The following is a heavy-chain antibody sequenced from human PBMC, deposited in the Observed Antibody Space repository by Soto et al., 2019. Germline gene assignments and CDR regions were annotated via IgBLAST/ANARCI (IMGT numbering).Heavy chain of an antibody. CDR3: ASSEARQYYYDSSGPFDY. CDR2: IKQDGSEK. D-gene: IGHD3-22*01. V-gene: IGHV3-7*03. CDR1: GFTFSSYW. J-gene: IGHJ4*02. Sequence: GGSLRLSCAASGFTFSSYWMSWVRQAPGKGLEWVANIKQDGSEKYYVDSVKGRFTISRDNAKNSLYLQMNSLRAEDTAVYYCASSEARQYYYDSSGPFDYWGQGTLVTVS.